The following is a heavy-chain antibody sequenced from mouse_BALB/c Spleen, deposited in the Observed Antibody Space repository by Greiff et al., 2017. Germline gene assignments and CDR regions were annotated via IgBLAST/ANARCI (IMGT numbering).Heavy chain of an antibody. D-gene: IGHD1-1*01. V-gene: IGHV1-62-2*01. J-gene: IGHJ4*01. CDR1: GYTFTEYI. CDR3: ARQEEASPYYYGSSYHAMDY. CDR2: FYPGSGSI. Sequence: QVQLKQSGAELVKPGASVKLSCKASGYTFTEYIIHWVQQWSGQGLEWIGWFYPGSGSIKYNEKFKDKATLTADKSSSTVYMELSRLTSEDSAVYFCARQEEASPYYYGSSYHAMDYWGQGTSVTVSS.